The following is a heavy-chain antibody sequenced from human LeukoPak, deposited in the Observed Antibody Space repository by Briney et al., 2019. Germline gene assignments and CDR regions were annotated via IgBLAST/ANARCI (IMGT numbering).Heavy chain of an antibody. V-gene: IGHV3-23*01. Sequence: QSGGSLRLSCAASGFTFSSYAMSWVRQAPGKGLEWVSAFSGSGGSTYYADSVKGRFTISRDNSKNTLYLQMNSLRAEDTAVYYCAKRIKEGWMAALEFDYWGQGTLVTVSS. CDR3: AKRIKEGWMAALEFDY. CDR1: GFTFSSYA. D-gene: IGHD1-1*01. CDR2: FSGSGGST. J-gene: IGHJ4*02.